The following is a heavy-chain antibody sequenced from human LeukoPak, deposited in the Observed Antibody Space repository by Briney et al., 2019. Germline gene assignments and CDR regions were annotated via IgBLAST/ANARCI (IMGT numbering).Heavy chain of an antibody. CDR1: GFTFSNYA. V-gene: IGHV3-23*01. Sequence: GGSLRLSCAASGFTFSNYAMSWVRRAPGKGLEWVSGITARADSTYYADSVKGRVTISRDNSKNTLFLQLNSLRAEDAAVYYRAKTYMWSIDAFHIWGQGTMVTVSS. CDR2: ITARADST. J-gene: IGHJ3*02. D-gene: IGHD2-8*02. CDR3: AKTYMWSIDAFHI.